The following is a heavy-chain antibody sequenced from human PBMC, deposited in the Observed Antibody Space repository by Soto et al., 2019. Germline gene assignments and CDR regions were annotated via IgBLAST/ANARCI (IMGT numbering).Heavy chain of an antibody. CDR2: IYNSGST. CDR3: ARGSTGYSRGWYRY. CDR1: GGSISSYY. Sequence: SETLSLTCTVSGGSISSYYWSWIRQPPGKGLEWIGYIYNSGSTNYNPSLKSRVTISVDTSKNQFSLKLSSVTAADTAVYYCARGSTGYSRGWYRYWGQGTQVTVSS. D-gene: IGHD6-13*01. V-gene: IGHV4-59*08. J-gene: IGHJ1*01.